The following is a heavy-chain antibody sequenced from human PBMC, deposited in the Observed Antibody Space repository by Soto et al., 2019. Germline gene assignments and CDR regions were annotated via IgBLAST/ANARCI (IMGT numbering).Heavy chain of an antibody. V-gene: IGHV4-34*01. Sequence: PSETLSLTCAVYGGSFSGYYWSWIRQPPGKGLEWIGEINHSGSTNYNPSLKSRVTISVDTSKNQFSLKLSSVTAADTAVYYCARVDSSGSYFDYWGQGTLVTVSS. CDR2: INHSGST. J-gene: IGHJ4*02. CDR3: ARVDSSGSYFDY. D-gene: IGHD3-22*01. CDR1: GGSFSGYY.